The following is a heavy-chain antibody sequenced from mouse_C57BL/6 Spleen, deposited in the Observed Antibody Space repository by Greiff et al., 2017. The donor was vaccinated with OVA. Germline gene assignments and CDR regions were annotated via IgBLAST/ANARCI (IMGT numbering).Heavy chain of an antibody. CDR3: ARRYGSSHWYFDV. Sequence: QVQLQQPGAELVKPGASVKLSCKASGYTFTSYWMQWVKQRPGQGLEWIGEIDPSDSYTNYNQKFKGKATLTVDTSSSTAYMQLSSLTSEDSAVYYCARRYGSSHWYFDVWGTGTTVTVSS. CDR1: GYTFTSYW. CDR2: IDPSDSYT. J-gene: IGHJ1*03. D-gene: IGHD1-1*01. V-gene: IGHV1-50*01.